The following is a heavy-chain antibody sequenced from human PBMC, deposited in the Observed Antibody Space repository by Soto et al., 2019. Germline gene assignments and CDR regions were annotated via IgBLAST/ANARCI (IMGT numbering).Heavy chain of an antibody. Sequence: QVQLVQSGAEVKKPGASVKVSCKVSGYTLTELSMHWVRQAPGKGLEWMGGFDPEDGETIYAQKFKGRVTMTEDTSTDTAYMELSSLRSEDTAVYYCATAGGYDFWSGYYPFDYWGQGTLVTVSS. V-gene: IGHV1-24*01. J-gene: IGHJ4*02. D-gene: IGHD3-3*01. CDR1: GYTLTELS. CDR3: ATAGGYDFWSGYYPFDY. CDR2: FDPEDGET.